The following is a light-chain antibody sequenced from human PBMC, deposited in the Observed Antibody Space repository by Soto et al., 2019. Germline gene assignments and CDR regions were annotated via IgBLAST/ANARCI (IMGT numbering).Light chain of an antibody. J-gene: IGLJ1*01. CDR3: QTWDSSSGWV. CDR1: KLGEKY. CDR2: EDT. Sequence: SYELTQPPSVSVSPGQTASITCSGDKLGEKYACWYQQRPGQSPVLVIYEDTKRPSGIPERFSGSNSGNTATLTISGTQTMDEADYYCQTWDSSSGWVFGTGTKVTV. V-gene: IGLV3-1*01.